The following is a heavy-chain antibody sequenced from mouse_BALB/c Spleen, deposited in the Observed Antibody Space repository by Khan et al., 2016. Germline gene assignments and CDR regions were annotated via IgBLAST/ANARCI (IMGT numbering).Heavy chain of an antibody. Sequence: QVRLQPSGAELVRPGSSVKISCKASGFVFSSYWMNWVKQRPGQGLEWIGQIYPGDGDTNYNGKFKGKATLTADKSSSTAYMQLSSLTSEDSAVYFCARGTPFANWGQGTLVTVSA. CDR1: GFVFSSYW. V-gene: IGHV1-80*01. CDR2: IYPGDGDT. D-gene: IGHD2-14*01. CDR3: ARGTPFAN. J-gene: IGHJ3*01.